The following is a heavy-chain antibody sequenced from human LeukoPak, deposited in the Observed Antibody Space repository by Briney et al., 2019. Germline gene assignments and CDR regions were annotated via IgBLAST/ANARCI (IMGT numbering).Heavy chain of an antibody. J-gene: IGHJ4*02. CDR3: AREPKTTVTSQYYFDY. CDR2: IWYDGSNK. Sequence: GGSLRLSCAASGFTFSSYGMHWVRQAPGKGLEWVAAIWYDGSNKYYADSVKGRFTISRDNSKNTLYLQMNSLRAEDTAVYYCAREPKTTVTSQYYFDYWGQGTLVTVSS. V-gene: IGHV3-33*01. CDR1: GFTFSSYG. D-gene: IGHD4-17*01.